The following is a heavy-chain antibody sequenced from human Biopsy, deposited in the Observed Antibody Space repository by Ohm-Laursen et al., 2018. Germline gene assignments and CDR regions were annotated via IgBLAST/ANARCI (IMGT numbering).Heavy chain of an antibody. J-gene: IGHJ5*02. CDR1: GGSISNNNYY. D-gene: IGHD3-22*01. CDR3: ARDYDTSGYYYVS. CDR2: IFYRGST. Sequence: SDTLSLTWTVSGGSISNNNYYWGWIRQPPGKGLEWIGSIFYRGSTHYKPSLKSRVNISADTSKNQFSLKLNSVTAADTAVYYCARDYDTSGYYYVSWGQGTLVTVSS. V-gene: IGHV4-39*01.